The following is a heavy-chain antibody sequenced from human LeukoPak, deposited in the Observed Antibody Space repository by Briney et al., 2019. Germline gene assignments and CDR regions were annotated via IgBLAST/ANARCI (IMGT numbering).Heavy chain of an antibody. CDR3: ARENSGNCGFDY. Sequence: ASETLSLTXTVSGGSISSYYWSWIRQPAGKGLEWIGRVYTSGSTNYNPSLKSRVTMSVDTSQYQFSLKLSSVTAADTAVYYCARENSGNCGFDYWGQGTLVTVSS. D-gene: IGHD3-10*01. J-gene: IGHJ4*02. CDR2: VYTSGST. CDR1: GGSISSYY. V-gene: IGHV4-4*07.